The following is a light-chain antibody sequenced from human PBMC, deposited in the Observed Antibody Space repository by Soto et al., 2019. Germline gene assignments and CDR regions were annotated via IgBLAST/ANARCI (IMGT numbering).Light chain of an antibody. J-gene: IGLJ1*01. CDR3: SSLGV. CDR2: EVS. CDR1: SSDVGGYKY. Sequence: QSALTQPPSASGSPGQSVTISCTGTSSDVGGYKYVFWYQQHPGKAPKLMIYEVSKRPSGVPDRFSGSKSGNTASLTVSGLQAEDEADYYCSSLGVFGTGTKVTVL. V-gene: IGLV2-8*01.